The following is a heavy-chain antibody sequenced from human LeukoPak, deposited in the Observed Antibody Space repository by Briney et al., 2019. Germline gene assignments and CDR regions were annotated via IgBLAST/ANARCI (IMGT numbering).Heavy chain of an antibody. CDR2: IIPILGIA. D-gene: IGHD2-15*01. CDR1: GGTFSSYA. V-gene: IGHV1-69*04. CDR3: ARSRAYCSGGSCYSPWSP. J-gene: IGHJ5*02. Sequence: ASVKVSCTASGGTFSSYAISWVRPAPGQGLEWMGRIIPILGIANYAQKFQGRVTITADKSTSTAYMELSSLRSEDTAVYYCARSRAYCSGGSCYSPWSPWGQGTLVTVSS.